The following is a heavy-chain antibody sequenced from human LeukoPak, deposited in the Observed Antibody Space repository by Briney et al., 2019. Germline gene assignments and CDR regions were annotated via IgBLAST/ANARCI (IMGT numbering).Heavy chain of an antibody. Sequence: GSLRLSCAASGFTFSSYGMHWVRQPPGKGLEWIGYVSYSGSADYNPSLKSRVIISIDTSKNQFSLRLSSLTAADTAVYYCARENDRYGRIDYWGQGTQVTVSS. CDR2: VSYSGSA. J-gene: IGHJ4*02. CDR1: GFTFSSYG. V-gene: IGHV4-59*01. D-gene: IGHD5-18*01. CDR3: ARENDRYGRIDY.